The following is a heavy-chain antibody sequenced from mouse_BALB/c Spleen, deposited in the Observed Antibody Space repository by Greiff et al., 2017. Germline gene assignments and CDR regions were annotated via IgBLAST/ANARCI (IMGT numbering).Heavy chain of an antibody. CDR3: ARSGDGGAMDY. V-gene: IGHV1-42*01. D-gene: IGHD1-1*02. J-gene: IGHJ4*01. Sequence: KGKATLTVDKSSSTAYMQLKSLTSEDSAVYYCARSGDGGAMDYWGQGTSVTVSS.